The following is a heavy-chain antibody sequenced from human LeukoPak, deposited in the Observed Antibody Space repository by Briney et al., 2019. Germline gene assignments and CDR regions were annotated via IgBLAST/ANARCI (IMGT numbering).Heavy chain of an antibody. D-gene: IGHD4-17*01. CDR2: ISYIGST. V-gene: IGHV4-59*11. Sequence: QASETLSLTCAVSDDSFSSHYWTWIRQPPGKGLEWIGYISYIGSTNYNPFLKSRVTISIDTSKNQFSLKLSSVTAADTAVYYCARDLVTVTKGFDIWGQGTMVSVSS. CDR3: ARDLVTVTKGFDI. CDR1: DDSFSSHY. J-gene: IGHJ3*02.